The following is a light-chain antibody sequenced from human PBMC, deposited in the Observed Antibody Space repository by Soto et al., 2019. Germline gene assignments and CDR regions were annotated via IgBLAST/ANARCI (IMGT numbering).Light chain of an antibody. CDR1: SSDVGAYNF. CDR3: TSYTSISTYV. V-gene: IGLV2-14*01. Sequence: ALTQPASVSGSPGQSISISCTGTSSDVGAYNFVSWYQQHPDKAPKLVIFDVNNRPSGVSNRFSGSKSGNTASLTISGLRAEDEADYYCTSYTSISTYVFGTGTKLPS. CDR2: DVN. J-gene: IGLJ1*01.